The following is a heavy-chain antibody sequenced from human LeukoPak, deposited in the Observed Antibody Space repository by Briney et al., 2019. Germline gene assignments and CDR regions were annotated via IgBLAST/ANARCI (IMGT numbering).Heavy chain of an antibody. CDR2: ISSSSSYI. Sequence: GGSLRLSCAASGFTFSSYSMNWVRQAPGKGLEWVSSISSSSSYIYYADSEKGRFTISRDNAKNSLYLQMNSLRAEDTAVYYCARESRDSSSWYLPEYYYYGMDVWGQGTTVTVSS. CDR3: ARESRDSSSWYLPEYYYYGMDV. J-gene: IGHJ6*02. D-gene: IGHD6-13*01. CDR1: GFTFSSYS. V-gene: IGHV3-21*01.